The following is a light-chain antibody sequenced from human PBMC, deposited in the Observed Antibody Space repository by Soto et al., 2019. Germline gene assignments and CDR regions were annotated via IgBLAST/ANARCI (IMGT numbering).Light chain of an antibody. CDR3: ISYAGSSIWV. J-gene: IGLJ3*02. CDR2: DVS. Sequence: QSALTQPPSASGSPGQSVTISCTGTSSDVGDYNYVSWYQQHPGKAPKLMIYDVSKRPSGVPDRFSGSKSGNTASLTVSGLQAEDEADFYCISYAGSSIWVFGGGTKLTVL. V-gene: IGLV2-8*01. CDR1: SSDVGDYNY.